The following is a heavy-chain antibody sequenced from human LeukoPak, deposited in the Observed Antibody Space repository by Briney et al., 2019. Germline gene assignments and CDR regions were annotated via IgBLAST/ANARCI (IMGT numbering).Heavy chain of an antibody. CDR3: ARDSSPHYYYMDV. CDR2: ISSSSSYI. CDR1: GFTFSSYS. V-gene: IGHV3-21*01. J-gene: IGHJ6*03. Sequence: SGGSLRLSCAASGFTFSSYSMNWVRQAPGKGLEWVSSISSSSSYIYYADPVKGRFTISRDNAKNSLYLQMNSLRAEDTAVYYCARDSSPHYYYMDVWGKGTTVTVSS. D-gene: IGHD2-2*01.